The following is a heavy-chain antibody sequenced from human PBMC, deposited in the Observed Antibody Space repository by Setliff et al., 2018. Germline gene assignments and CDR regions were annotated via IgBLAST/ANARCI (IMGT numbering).Heavy chain of an antibody. D-gene: IGHD6-19*01. CDR3: ARGWGSGWSKEGAFDI. J-gene: IGHJ3*02. V-gene: IGHV4-34*01. Sequence: PSETLSLTCAVYGGPFSGYYWSWIRQPPGKGLEWIGEINHSGSTNYNPSLKSRVTISVDTSKNQFSLKLSSVTAADTAVYYCARGWGSGWSKEGAFDIWGQGTMVTVSS. CDR1: GGPFSGYY. CDR2: INHSGST.